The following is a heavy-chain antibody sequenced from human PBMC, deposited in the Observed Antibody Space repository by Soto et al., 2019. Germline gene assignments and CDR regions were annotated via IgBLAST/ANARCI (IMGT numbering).Heavy chain of an antibody. Sequence: ASVKVSCKASGYTFTSYGISWVRQAPGQGLEWMGWISAYNGNTNYAQKLQGRVTMTTDTSTSTAYMELRSLRSDDTAVYYCARNREGVVPAAVNWFDPWGQGTLVTVSS. D-gene: IGHD2-2*01. V-gene: IGHV1-18*04. J-gene: IGHJ5*02. CDR2: ISAYNGNT. CDR1: GYTFTSYG. CDR3: ARNREGVVPAAVNWFDP.